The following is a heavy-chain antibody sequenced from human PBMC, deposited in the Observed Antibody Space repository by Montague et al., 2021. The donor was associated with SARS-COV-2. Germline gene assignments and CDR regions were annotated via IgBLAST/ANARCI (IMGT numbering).Heavy chain of an antibody. CDR3: ARLVGGRETRFDP. Sequence: SETLSLTCTVSGGSISTYYWSWIRQPPGKGLEWIGYIHYSGTANYNPSLKSRVTISVDTSKNQFSLKVRSVTAADTAVYYCARLVGGRETRFDPWGQGTLVTVSS. J-gene: IGHJ5*02. CDR2: IHYSGTA. D-gene: IGHD3-10*01. CDR1: GGSISTYY. V-gene: IGHV4-59*08.